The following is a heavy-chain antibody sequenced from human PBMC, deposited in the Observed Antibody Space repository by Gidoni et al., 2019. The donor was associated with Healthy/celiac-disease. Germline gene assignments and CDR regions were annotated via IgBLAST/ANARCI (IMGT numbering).Heavy chain of an antibody. V-gene: IGHV3-20*01. J-gene: IGHJ5*02. CDR3: ARDAMVRGVIIGNWFDP. D-gene: IGHD3-10*01. CDR1: GFTFADYG. CDR2: IKWNGGST. Sequence: EVQLVESGGGVVRPGGSLRLSCAASGFTFADYGMSGVRQAPGKGLEWVSGIKWNGGSTGYADSVKGRFTISRDNAKNSLYLQMNSLRAEDTALYHCARDAMVRGVIIGNWFDPWGQGTLVTVSS.